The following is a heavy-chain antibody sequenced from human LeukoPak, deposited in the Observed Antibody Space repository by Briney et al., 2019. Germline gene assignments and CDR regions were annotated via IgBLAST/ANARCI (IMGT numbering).Heavy chain of an antibody. Sequence: PGGSLRLSCAASGFTFSSYSMNWVRQAPGKGLEWVSYISSSGSTIYYADSVKGRFTISRDNAKNSLYLQMNSLRAEDTAVYYCARGIAARPSHAFDIWGQGTMVTVSS. CDR2: ISSSGSTI. CDR1: GFTFSSYS. V-gene: IGHV3-48*04. J-gene: IGHJ3*02. CDR3: ARGIAARPSHAFDI. D-gene: IGHD6-6*01.